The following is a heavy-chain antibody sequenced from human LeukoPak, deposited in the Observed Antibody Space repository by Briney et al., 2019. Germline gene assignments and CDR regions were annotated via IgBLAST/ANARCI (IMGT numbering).Heavy chain of an antibody. CDR1: GFTFSSYG. CDR3: ARDSTGGDYGSSGVSYFDY. CDR2: ISYDGSNK. J-gene: IGHJ4*02. V-gene: IGHV3-30*03. D-gene: IGHD4-17*01. Sequence: GGSLRLSCAASGFTFSSYGMHWVRQAPGKGLEWVAVISYDGSNKYYADSVKGRFTISRDNSKNTLYLQMNSLRAEDTAVYYCARDSTGGDYGSSGVSYFDYWGQGTLVTVSS.